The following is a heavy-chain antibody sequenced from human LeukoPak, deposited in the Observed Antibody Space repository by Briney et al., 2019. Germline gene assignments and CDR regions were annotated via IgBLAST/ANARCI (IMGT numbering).Heavy chain of an antibody. CDR2: IRYDGSNK. CDR1: GFTFSSYA. CDR3: AKDRPDPYYDSSGYAY. Sequence: GGSLRLSCAASGFTFSSYAMSWVRQAPGKGLEWVAFIRYDGSNKYYADSVKGRFTISRDNSKNTLYLQMNSLRAEDTAVYYCAKDRPDPYYDSSGYAYWGQGTLVTVSS. J-gene: IGHJ4*02. V-gene: IGHV3-30*02. D-gene: IGHD3-22*01.